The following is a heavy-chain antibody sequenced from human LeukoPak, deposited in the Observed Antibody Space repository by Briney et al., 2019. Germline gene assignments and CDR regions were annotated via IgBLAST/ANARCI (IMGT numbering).Heavy chain of an antibody. J-gene: IGHJ4*02. D-gene: IGHD2-2*01. Sequence: GGSLRLSCAASGFTFSSYAMSWARQPPGEGREWVSAISGSGGGTYYAHSVKGRFAISRDNSKNSLYLQMNSLGAEDTAVYYCAKQPYGSSTSCPDYRGQGTLVTVSS. CDR2: ISGSGGGT. CDR3: AKQPYGSSTSCPDY. CDR1: GFTFSSYA. V-gene: IGHV3-23*01.